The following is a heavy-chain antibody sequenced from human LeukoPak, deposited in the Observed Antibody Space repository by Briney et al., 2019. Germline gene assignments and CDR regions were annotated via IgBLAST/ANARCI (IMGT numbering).Heavy chain of an antibody. CDR2: ISSRGSTI. CDR1: GFTFSTYE. Sequence: PGGSPRLSCAASGFTFSTYEVNWVRQAPGKGLEWVSYISSRGSTIHYTDSVKGRFTISRDNAKNSLYLQMNSLRAEDTALYYCAAHSSLRYRGQGILVTVSS. V-gene: IGHV3-48*03. CDR3: AAHSSLRY. D-gene: IGHD5/OR15-5a*01. J-gene: IGHJ4*02.